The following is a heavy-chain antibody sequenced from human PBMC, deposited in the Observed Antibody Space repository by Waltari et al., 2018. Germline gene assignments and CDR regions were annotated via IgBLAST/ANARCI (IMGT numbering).Heavy chain of an antibody. V-gene: IGHV1-18*01. CDR2: ISAYNGNT. J-gene: IGHJ6*03. D-gene: IGHD2-2*02. CDR1: GYTFTSYG. Sequence: QVQLVQSGAEVKKPGASVKVSCKASGYTFTSYGISWVRQAPGQGRELMGWISAYNGNTNYAQKLQGRVTMTTDTSTSTAYMELRSLRSDDTAVYYCARHGDIVVVPAAIVQPYYYYYMDVWGKGTTVTVSS. CDR3: ARHGDIVVVPAAIVQPYYYYYMDV.